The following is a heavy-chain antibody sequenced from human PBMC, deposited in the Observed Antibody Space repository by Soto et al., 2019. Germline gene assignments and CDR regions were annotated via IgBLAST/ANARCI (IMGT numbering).Heavy chain of an antibody. D-gene: IGHD3-9*01. CDR2: IIPIFGTA. CDR3: ARVEDDILTGYRPTGMDV. CDR1: GGTFSSYA. J-gene: IGHJ6*02. V-gene: IGHV1-69*06. Sequence: VKVSCKASGGTFSSYAISWVRQAPGQGLEWMGGIIPIFGTANYAQKFQGRVTITADKSTSTAYMELSSLRSEDTAVYYCARVEDDILTGYRPTGMDVWGQGTTVTVSS.